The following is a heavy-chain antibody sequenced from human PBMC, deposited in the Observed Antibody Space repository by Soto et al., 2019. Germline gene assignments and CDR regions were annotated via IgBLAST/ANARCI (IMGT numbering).Heavy chain of an antibody. D-gene: IGHD2-8*01. CDR3: ARGRYCTNGVCYTPDP. V-gene: IGHV1-18*04. CDR2: ISAYNGNT. J-gene: IGHJ5*02. Sequence: ASVKVSCKASGYTFTSYGISWVRQAPGQGLEWMGWISAYNGNTNYAQKLQGRVTMTTDTSTSTAYMELRSLRSDDTAVYYCARGRYCTNGVCYTPDPWGQGTLVTVSS. CDR1: GYTFTSYG.